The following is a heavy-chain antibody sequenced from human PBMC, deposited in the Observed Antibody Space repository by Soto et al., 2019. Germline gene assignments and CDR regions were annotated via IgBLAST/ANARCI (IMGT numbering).Heavy chain of an antibody. V-gene: IGHV3-23*01. J-gene: IGHJ6*02. CDR2: ISGSGGST. CDR3: AKSADPYYYYYGMDV. Sequence: TGGSLRLSCAASGFTFSSYAMSWVRQAPGKGLEWVSAISGSGGSTYYADSVKGRFTISRDNSKNTLYLQMNSLRAEDTAVYYCAKSADPYYYYYGMDVWGQGTTVTVSS. CDR1: GFTFSSYA. D-gene: IGHD2-2*01.